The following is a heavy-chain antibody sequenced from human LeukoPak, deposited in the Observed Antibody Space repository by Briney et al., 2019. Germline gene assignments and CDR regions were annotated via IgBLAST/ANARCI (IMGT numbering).Heavy chain of an antibody. Sequence: GASVKVSCKASGGTFSSYAISWVRQAPGQGLEWMGRIIPILGIANYAQKFQGRVTITADKSTSTAYMELSSLKTEDTAVYYCTTGCSSTSCPIDYWGQGTLVTVSS. CDR1: GGTFSSYA. CDR2: IIPILGIA. D-gene: IGHD2-2*01. V-gene: IGHV1-69*04. CDR3: TTGCSSTSCPIDY. J-gene: IGHJ4*02.